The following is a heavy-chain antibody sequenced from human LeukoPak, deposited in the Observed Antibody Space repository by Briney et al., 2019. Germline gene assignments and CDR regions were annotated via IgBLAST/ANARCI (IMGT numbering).Heavy chain of an antibody. CDR2: INHSGST. J-gene: IGHJ5*02. D-gene: IGHD3-16*01. Sequence: SETLSLTCAVYGGSFSGYYWSWIRQPPGKGLEWIGEINHSGSTNYNPSLKSRVTISVDTSKNQFSLKLSSVTAADTAVYYCASGVITFGGEGNNWFDPWGRGTLVTVSS. CDR1: GGSFSGYY. V-gene: IGHV4-34*01. CDR3: ASGVITFGGEGNNWFDP.